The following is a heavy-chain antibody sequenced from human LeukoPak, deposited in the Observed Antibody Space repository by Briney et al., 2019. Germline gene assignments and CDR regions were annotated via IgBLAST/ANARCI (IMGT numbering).Heavy chain of an antibody. CDR3: ARDPRTSGYSYGLGY. CDR2: IIPSFGTA. V-gene: IGHV1-69*01. D-gene: IGHD5-18*01. CDR1: GGTFSNYA. Sequence: ASVKVSCKASGGTFSNYAISWVRQAPGQGLDWMGGIIPSFGTANYSQEFQGRVTITADEPTSTAYMELSSLRSEDTAIYYCARDPRTSGYSYGLGYWGQGTLVTVSS. J-gene: IGHJ4*02.